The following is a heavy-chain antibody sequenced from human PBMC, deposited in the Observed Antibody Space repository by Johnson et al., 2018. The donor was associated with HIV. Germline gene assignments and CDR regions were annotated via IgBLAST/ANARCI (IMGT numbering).Heavy chain of an antibody. J-gene: IGHJ3*02. V-gene: IGHV3-7*01. CDR3: ARSYSSSSHDAFDI. CDR2: IQDDGSEN. CDR1: GFTFSSYG. Sequence: VQLVESGGGVVQPGASLRLSCAASGFTFSSYGIHWVRQAPGKGLEWVANIQDDGSENYYADSVKGRFTISRDNAKNSLYLQMNSLRAGDTAVYYCARSYSSSSHDAFDIWGQGTMVTVSS. D-gene: IGHD6-6*01.